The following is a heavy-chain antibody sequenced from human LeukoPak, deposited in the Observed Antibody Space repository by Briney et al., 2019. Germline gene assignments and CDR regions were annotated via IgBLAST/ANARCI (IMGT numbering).Heavy chain of an antibody. V-gene: IGHV3-23*01. J-gene: IGHJ4*02. CDR1: GFNFSNYA. CDR3: AKARAAVVEAAINY. Sequence: GGPLRLSCAASGFNFSNYAVTWVRQAPGKGLEWVSTVNSNDRPYYADSVKGRFTISRDNSKNTLYLQMNTLRVEDTALYYCAKARAAVVEAAINYWGQGILVTVSP. D-gene: IGHD2-15*01. CDR2: VNSNDRP.